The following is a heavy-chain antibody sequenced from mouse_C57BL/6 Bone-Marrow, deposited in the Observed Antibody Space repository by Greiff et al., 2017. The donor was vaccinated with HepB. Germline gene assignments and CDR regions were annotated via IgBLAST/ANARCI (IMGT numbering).Heavy chain of an antibody. CDR1: GYTFTSYW. Sequence: QVQLQQPGAELVKPGASVKLSCKASGYTFTSYWMQWVKQRPGQGLEWIGEIDPSDSYTNYNQKFNGKATLTVDTSSSTAYMQLSSLTSEDSAVYYCATGGGYAMDYWGQGTSVTVSS. V-gene: IGHV1-50*01. CDR3: ATGGGYAMDY. J-gene: IGHJ4*01. CDR2: IDPSDSYT.